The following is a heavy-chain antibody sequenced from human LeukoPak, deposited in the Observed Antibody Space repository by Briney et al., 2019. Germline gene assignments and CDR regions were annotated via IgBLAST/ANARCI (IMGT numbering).Heavy chain of an antibody. V-gene: IGHV1-69*05. CDR2: IIPIFGTA. D-gene: IGHD3-22*01. CDR1: GGTFSSYA. Sequence: SVKVSCKASGGTFSSYAISWVRQAPGQGLEWMGRIIPIFGTANYAQKFQGRVTITTDEPTSTAYMELSSLRSEDTAVYYCARDGYYDTLPCAYWGQGTLVTVSS. J-gene: IGHJ4*02. CDR3: ARDGYYDTLPCAY.